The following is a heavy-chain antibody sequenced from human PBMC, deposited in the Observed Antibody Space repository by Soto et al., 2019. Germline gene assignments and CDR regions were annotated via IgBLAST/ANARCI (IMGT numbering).Heavy chain of an antibody. V-gene: IGHV4-31*03. J-gene: IGHJ6*02. CDR3: ARHNYDSSGTAVDV. D-gene: IGHD3-22*01. CDR2: IYYSGST. Sequence: QVQLQESGPGLVKPSQTLSLTCTVSGGSISSGGYYWSWIRQHPGKGLEWIGYIYYSGSTYYNPSLKRRVTISVDTSKNQFSLKLSSVTAADTAVYYCARHNYDSSGTAVDVWGQGTTVTGSS. CDR1: GGSISSGGYY.